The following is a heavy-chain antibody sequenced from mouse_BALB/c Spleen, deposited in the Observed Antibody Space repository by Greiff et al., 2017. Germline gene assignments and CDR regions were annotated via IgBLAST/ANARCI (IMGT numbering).Heavy chain of an antibody. J-gene: IGHJ2*01. CDR1: GYTFTSYW. CDR3: ARSPITYYFDS. D-gene: IGHD2-4*01. Sequence: QVQLQQSGAELAKPGASVKMSCKASGYTFTSYWMHWVKQRPGQGLEWIGYINPSTGYTEYNQKFKDKATLTADKSSSTAYMQLSSLTSEDSAVYYCARSPITYYFDSWGEGTTLTDSS. V-gene: IGHV1-7*01. CDR2: INPSTGYT.